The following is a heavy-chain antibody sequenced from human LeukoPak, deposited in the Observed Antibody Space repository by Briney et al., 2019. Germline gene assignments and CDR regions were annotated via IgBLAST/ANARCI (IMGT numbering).Heavy chain of an antibody. CDR1: GFTVSSSY. Sequence: PGGSLRLSCAASGFTVSSSYMSWVRQAPGRGLEWVSVVYSGGNTYYADSVKGRFTISRDNSKNTLYLQMKSLRAEDTAVYYCARDANYYGSGSYAFWGQGTLVTVSS. J-gene: IGHJ4*02. D-gene: IGHD3-10*01. CDR3: ARDANYYGSGSYAF. V-gene: IGHV3-66*01. CDR2: VYSGGNT.